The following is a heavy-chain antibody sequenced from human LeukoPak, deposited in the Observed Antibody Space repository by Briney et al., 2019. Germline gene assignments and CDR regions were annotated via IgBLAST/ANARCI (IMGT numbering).Heavy chain of an antibody. J-gene: IGHJ3*02. D-gene: IGHD5-18*01. V-gene: IGHV4-59*01. CDR3: ARSDTTMVTGNAFDI. CDR1: GGSISSYY. Sequence: SETLSLTCTVSGGSISSYYWSWIRQPPGKGLEWIGYISYSGSTNYNPSLKSRVTISLDPSKNQFSLKLSSVTAADTAVYYCARSDTTMVTGNAFDIWGQGTMVTVSS. CDR2: ISYSGST.